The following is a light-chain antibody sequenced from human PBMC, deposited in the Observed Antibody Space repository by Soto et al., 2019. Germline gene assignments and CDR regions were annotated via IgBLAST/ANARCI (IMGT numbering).Light chain of an antibody. CDR1: MRDVGAYNL. CDR2: EVR. CDR3: SSYTTKSSLI. J-gene: IGLJ2*01. V-gene: IGLV2-14*01. Sequence: QSALTQPASVSGSLGQSITISCAGTMRDVGAYNLVSWYQQHPGRAPQLIIYEVRNRPSGISFRFSGSKSGNTASLTISGLQAEDDSDYYCSSYTTKSSLIFGGWTKLTVL.